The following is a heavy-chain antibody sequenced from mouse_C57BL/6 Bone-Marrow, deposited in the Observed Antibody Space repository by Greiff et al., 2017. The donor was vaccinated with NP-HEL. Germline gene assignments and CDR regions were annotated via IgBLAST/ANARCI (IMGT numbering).Heavy chain of an antibody. CDR1: GYAFTNYL. Sequence: VKLMESGAELVRPGTSVKVSCKASGYAFTNYLIEWVRQRPGQGLEWIGVINPGSGGTNYNEKFKGKATLTADKSSSTAYMQLSSLTSEDSAVYFSARWGDGYWGQGTTLTVSS. CDR2: INPGSGGT. V-gene: IGHV1-54*01. J-gene: IGHJ2*01. CDR3: ARWGDGY. D-gene: IGHD3-3*01.